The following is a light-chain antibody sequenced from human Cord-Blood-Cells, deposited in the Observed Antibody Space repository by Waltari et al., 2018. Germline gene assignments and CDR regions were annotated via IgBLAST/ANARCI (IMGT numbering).Light chain of an antibody. CDR3: QQYYSTPYT. Sequence: DIVMTQSPDSLAVSLGERATINCKSSQSVLYSSNNKNYLAWYQQKPVQPPKLLIYWASTRGSGVPDRFSGSGSGTDFTLTVSSLQAADVAVYYCQQYYSTPYTFGQGTKLEIK. J-gene: IGKJ2*01. V-gene: IGKV4-1*01. CDR1: QSVLYSSNNKNY. CDR2: WAS.